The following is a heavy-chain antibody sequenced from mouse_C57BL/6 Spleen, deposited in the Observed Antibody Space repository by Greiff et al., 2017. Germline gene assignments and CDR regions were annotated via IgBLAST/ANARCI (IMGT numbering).Heavy chain of an antibody. D-gene: IGHD2-13*01. CDR3: GRSDPLDY. Sequence: VQLQQSGAELAKPGASVKLSCKASGYTFTSYWMHWVKQRPGQGLEWIGYINPSSGYTKYNQKFKDKATLTADKSSSTAYMQLSSLTYDESAVYYFGRSDPLDYWGQGTTLTVSS. CDR2: INPSSGYT. V-gene: IGHV1-7*01. CDR1: GYTFTSYW. J-gene: IGHJ2*01.